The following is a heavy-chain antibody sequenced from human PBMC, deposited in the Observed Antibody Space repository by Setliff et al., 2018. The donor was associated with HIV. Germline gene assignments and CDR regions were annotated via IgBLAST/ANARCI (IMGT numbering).Heavy chain of an antibody. J-gene: IGHJ5*02. CDR3: ASANWNYLGYWFDP. CDR2: IYHTGRT. V-gene: IGHV4-38-2*02. CDR1: GASVRGGDH. Sequence: SETLSLTCTVSGASVRGGDHWTWIRQPPGKGLEWTGSIYHTGRTYYNRSLESRLTISIDTSKNQFSLKLSSVTATDTAMYYCASANWNYLGYWFDPWGQGTLVTVS. D-gene: IGHD1-7*01.